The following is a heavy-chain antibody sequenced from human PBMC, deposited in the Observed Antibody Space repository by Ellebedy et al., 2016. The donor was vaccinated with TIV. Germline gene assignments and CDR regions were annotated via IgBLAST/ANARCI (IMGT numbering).Heavy chain of an antibody. CDR2: IYNSGST. V-gene: IGHV4-39*07. Sequence: SETLSLXCTVSSGSIRSSSYYWGWIRQPPGKGLEWIGNIYNSGSTSYNPSLKSRVTISVDTSKKEVSLKLSSVTAADTAVYYCARGGIEVAEFAYWGQGTLVTVSS. J-gene: IGHJ4*02. CDR3: ARGGIEVAEFAY. D-gene: IGHD6-19*01. CDR1: SGSIRSSSYY.